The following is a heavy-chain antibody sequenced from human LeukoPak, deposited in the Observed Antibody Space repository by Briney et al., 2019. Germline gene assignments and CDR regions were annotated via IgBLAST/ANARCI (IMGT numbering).Heavy chain of an antibody. D-gene: IGHD2-21*01. CDR2: LNPNSGAT. V-gene: IGHV1-2*02. CDR3: AKGAYERAWLDP. CDR1: GYTFTGYY. Sequence: ASVKVSCKASGYTFTGYYMHWVRQAPGQGPEWMGWLNPNSGATYYAQKFHGRVTLTRGTSISTAYLEMDNLRSDDTAVYFCAKGAYERAWLDPWGQGTLVIVSS. J-gene: IGHJ5*02.